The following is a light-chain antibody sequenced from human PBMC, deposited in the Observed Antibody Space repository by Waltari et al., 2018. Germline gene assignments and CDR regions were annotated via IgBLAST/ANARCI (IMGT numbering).Light chain of an antibody. CDR2: KAS. CDR3: QQYDTFSAT. Sequence: DIQMTQSPSTLSASVGDRVTISCRASESISSWLAWYQQRPGKAPRLLIYKASRLESGVPSRFSGSGSGTECTLTITSLQPDDFATYYCQQYDTFSATFGPGTTVEI. J-gene: IGKJ1*01. V-gene: IGKV1-5*03. CDR1: ESISSW.